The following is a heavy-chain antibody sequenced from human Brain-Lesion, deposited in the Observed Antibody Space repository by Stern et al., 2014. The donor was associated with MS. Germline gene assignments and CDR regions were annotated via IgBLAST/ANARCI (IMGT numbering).Heavy chain of an antibody. V-gene: IGHV3-9*01. CDR2: ISWNSGTI. D-gene: IGHD1-14*01. J-gene: IGHJ4*02. Sequence: VQLVESGGDLVQPGRSLRLSWAAFGFTFADYAMHWVRQAPGKGLEWVAGISWNSGTIGYADSVKGRFTTSRDNAYSSLYLQMNSLRPEDTALYYCARDITGSSAYFAYWGQGTLVTVSS. CDR1: GFTFADYA. CDR3: ARDITGSSAYFAY.